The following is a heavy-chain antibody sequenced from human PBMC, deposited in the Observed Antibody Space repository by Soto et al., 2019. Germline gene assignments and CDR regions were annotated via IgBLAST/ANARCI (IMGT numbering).Heavy chain of an antibody. Sequence: QVQLQESGPGLVKPSETLSLTCTVSGGSISSYYWSWIRQPPGRGLAWRGYIYYSGSSNNNPSLKSRVAIAVDTCKHQFSLKLSSVPAADTAVYYCARRYGYSSDYWGQGTLVTVSS. CDR2: IYYSGSS. CDR3: ARRYGYSSDY. D-gene: IGHD5-18*01. J-gene: IGHJ4*02. V-gene: IGHV4-59*08. CDR1: GGSISSYY.